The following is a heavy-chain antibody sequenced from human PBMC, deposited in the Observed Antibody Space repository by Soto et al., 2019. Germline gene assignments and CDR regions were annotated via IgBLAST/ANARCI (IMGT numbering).Heavy chain of an antibody. Sequence: EVQLVESGGGLVQPGGSLRLSCAASGFTFSSYEMNWVRQAPGKGLEWVSYISSSSSYIYYADSVKGRFTISRDNAKNSLYLQMNSLRAEDTAVYYCARDPPPNSNYCSSTSCYYYYGMDVWGQGTTVTVSS. CDR3: ARDPPPNSNYCSSTSCYYYYGMDV. V-gene: IGHV3-48*03. D-gene: IGHD2-2*01. CDR1: GFTFSSYE. J-gene: IGHJ6*02. CDR2: ISSSSSYI.